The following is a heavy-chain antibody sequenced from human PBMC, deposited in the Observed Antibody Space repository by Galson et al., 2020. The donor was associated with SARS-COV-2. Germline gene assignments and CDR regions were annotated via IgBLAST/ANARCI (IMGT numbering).Heavy chain of an antibody. V-gene: IGHV4-31*03. J-gene: IGHJ4*02. CDR1: GGSISSGTYY. D-gene: IGHD6-13*01. CDR3: ARGLEITSGWYGGHFDD. CDR2: IHYTGGT. Sequence: ETSETLSLTCTVSGGSISSGTYYWSWIRQHPGKGLEWIGYIHYTGGTYYTPSLKGRVTISLDTSKNQLSLKLSSVTAADTAVYYCARGLEITSGWYGGHFDDWGQGTLVTVSS.